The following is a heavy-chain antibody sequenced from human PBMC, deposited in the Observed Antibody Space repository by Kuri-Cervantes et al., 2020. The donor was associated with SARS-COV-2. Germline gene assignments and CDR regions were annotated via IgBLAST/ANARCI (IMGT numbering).Heavy chain of an antibody. J-gene: IGHJ5*02. CDR2: IYSGGST. Sequence: GGSLRLSSAASGFTVSSNYMSWVRQAPGKGLEWVSVIYSGGSTYYADSVQGRFTISRDNSKNTLYLQMNSLRVEDTAVYYCAREDRYGGNLNWFDPWGQGTLVTVSS. V-gene: IGHV3-53*01. CDR1: GFTVSSNY. CDR3: AREDRYGGNLNWFDP. D-gene: IGHD1-26*01.